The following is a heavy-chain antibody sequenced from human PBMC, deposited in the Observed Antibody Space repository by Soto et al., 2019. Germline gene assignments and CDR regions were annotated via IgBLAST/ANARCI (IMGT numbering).Heavy chain of an antibody. CDR1: GFSLSTSGVG. D-gene: IGHD6-13*01. CDR3: AHNAGIVGGSSWYYYHYYMAV. Sequence: SGPTLVNATQTLTLTCTFSGFSLSTSGVGVGWIRQPPGKALEWLALIYWDDDKRYSPSLKSRLTITKDTSKNQVVLTMTNMDPVDTATYYCAHNAGIVGGSSWYYYHYYMAVWGKGTTVTVSS. J-gene: IGHJ6*03. CDR2: IYWDDDK. V-gene: IGHV2-5*02.